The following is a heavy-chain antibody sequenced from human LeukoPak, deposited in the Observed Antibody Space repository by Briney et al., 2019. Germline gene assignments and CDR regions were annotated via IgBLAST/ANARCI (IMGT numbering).Heavy chain of an antibody. J-gene: IGHJ6*02. Sequence: PSETLSLTCAVYGGSFSGYYWSWIRQPPGKGLEWIGEINHSGSTNYNPSLKSRVTISVDTSKNQFSLKLSSVTAADTAVYYCARRPTTVTTNYYGMDVWGQGTTVTVSS. CDR1: GGSFSGYY. D-gene: IGHD4-17*01. CDR3: ARRPTTVTTNYYGMDV. V-gene: IGHV4-34*01. CDR2: INHSGST.